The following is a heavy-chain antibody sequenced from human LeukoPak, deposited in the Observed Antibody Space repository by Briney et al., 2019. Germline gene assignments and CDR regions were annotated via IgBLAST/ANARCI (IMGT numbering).Heavy chain of an antibody. Sequence: GASVKVSCKASGYTFTGYYMHWVRQAPGQGLEWMGWINPNSGGTNYAQKFQGRVTMTRDTSISTAYMELSRLRSDDTAVYYCARDHVYYDYVWGSPSLRYYYMDVWGKGTTVTISS. V-gene: IGHV1-2*02. CDR2: INPNSGGT. D-gene: IGHD3-16*01. J-gene: IGHJ6*03. CDR3: ARDHVYYDYVWGSPSLRYYYMDV. CDR1: GYTFTGYY.